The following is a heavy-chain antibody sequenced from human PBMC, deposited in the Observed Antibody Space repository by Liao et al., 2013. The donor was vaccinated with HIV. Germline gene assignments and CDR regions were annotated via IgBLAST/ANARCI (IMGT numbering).Heavy chain of an antibody. V-gene: IGHV4-34*01. J-gene: IGHJ4*02. D-gene: IGHD5-12*01. CDR2: VTHSGGT. CDR1: GASLRGYY. CDR3: ARGRTVATTPLAY. Sequence: QVQLQQWGAGLLKPAETLSLTCAVDGASLRGYYWGWIRQPPGKGLEWLGEVTHSGGTNHNPSLKNRLTISVDTSKNQVSLKLDSVTAADTAVYYCARGRTVATTPLAYWGQGTLVTVSS.